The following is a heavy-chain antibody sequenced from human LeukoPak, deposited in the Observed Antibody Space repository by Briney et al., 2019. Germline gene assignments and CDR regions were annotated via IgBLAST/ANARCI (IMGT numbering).Heavy chain of an antibody. CDR1: GFTFSSYS. D-gene: IGHD3-22*01. J-gene: IGHJ4*02. V-gene: IGHV3-48*04. CDR3: ARDWGIDYDSSGYYYQYFDY. Sequence: GGSLRLSCAASGFTFSSYSMNWVRQAPGKGLEWVSYISSSSSTIYYADSVKGRFTISRDNAKNSLYLQMNSLRAEDTAVYYCARDWGIDYDSSGYYYQYFDYWGQGTLVTVSS. CDR2: ISSSSSTI.